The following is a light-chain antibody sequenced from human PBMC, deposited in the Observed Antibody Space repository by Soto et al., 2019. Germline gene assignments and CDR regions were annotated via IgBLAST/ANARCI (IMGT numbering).Light chain of an antibody. J-gene: IGKJ3*01. Sequence: DIVMTQSPDSLAVSLGERATINCKSSQSVLYSSNNKNYLAWYQQKPGQPPDLLIYWASTRESGVPDRFSGSWSGTDFTLTISSLQAEDVAVYYCQQYYSTPFTFGPGTKVDIK. V-gene: IGKV4-1*01. CDR1: QSVLYSSNNKNY. CDR2: WAS. CDR3: QQYYSTPFT.